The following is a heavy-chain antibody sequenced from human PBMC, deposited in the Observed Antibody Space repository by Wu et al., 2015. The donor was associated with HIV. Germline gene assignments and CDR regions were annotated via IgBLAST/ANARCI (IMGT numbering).Heavy chain of an antibody. D-gene: IGHD3-9*01. V-gene: IGHV1-2*02. CDR3: ARAVTTGYSPFDY. J-gene: IGHJ4*02. CDR2: INANSGGT. Sequence: QVQLVQSGAEVKKPGASVKVSCKASGFIFTDFFLHWVRQAPGQGLEWMGWINANSGGTDFAQKFHGRVAVTRDTSTGTAYMELIRLTSDDTAVYYCARAVTTGYSPFDYWGQGTLVTVSS. CDR1: GFIFTDFF.